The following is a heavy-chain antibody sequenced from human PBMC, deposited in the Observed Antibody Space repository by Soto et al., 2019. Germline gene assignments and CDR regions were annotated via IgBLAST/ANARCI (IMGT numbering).Heavy chain of an antibody. CDR3: AKDFVPNYASYYYYGMDV. V-gene: IGHV3-30*18. Sequence: PGGSLRLSCAASGFTFSSYGMHWVRQAPGKGLEWVAVISYDGSNKYYADSVKGRFTISRDNSKNTLYLQMNSLRAEDTAVYYRAKDFVPNYASYYYYGMDVWGQGTTVTVSS. CDR2: ISYDGSNK. CDR1: GFTFSSYG. D-gene: IGHD1-7*01. J-gene: IGHJ6*02.